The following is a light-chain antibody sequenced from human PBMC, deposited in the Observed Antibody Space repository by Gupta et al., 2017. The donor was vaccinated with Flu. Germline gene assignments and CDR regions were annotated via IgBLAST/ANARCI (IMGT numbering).Light chain of an antibody. CDR1: SGINVGTSK. CDR2: YKSDSDK. Sequence: CTLRSGINVGTSKIYWYQQKPGSPPQYLLTYKSDSDKQQGSGVPSRFSGSKDGSDNAGILLISGLQAEDEAYYYCKIWHSSAGVCGGGTKLTVL. CDR3: KIWHSSAGV. V-gene: IGLV5-45*01. J-gene: IGLJ2*01.